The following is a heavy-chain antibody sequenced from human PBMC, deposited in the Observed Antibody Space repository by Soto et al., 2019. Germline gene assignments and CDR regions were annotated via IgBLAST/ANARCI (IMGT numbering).Heavy chain of an antibody. CDR1: GATFANYW. D-gene: IGHD3-10*02. J-gene: IGHJ5*01. CDR3: ARAVPRNWFDS. Sequence: EVQLVESGGGLVQPGGSLRLSCEASGATFANYWMHWVRQAPGKGLVWVSRINNDGNDITYADSVKGRFTASRDNAKTMVFLQMNSLRAEDTAVYDWARAVPRNWFDSWGQGTRVTVSS. V-gene: IGHV3-74*01. CDR2: INNDGNDI.